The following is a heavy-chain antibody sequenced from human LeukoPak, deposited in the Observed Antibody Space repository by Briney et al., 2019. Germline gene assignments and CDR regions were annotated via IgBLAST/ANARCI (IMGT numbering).Heavy chain of an antibody. CDR1: GFTFSTYS. CDR3: IRDLFDDYSLDY. V-gene: IGHV3-21*01. J-gene: IGHJ4*02. CDR2: INSDSSLM. D-gene: IGHD3-16*01. Sequence: RGSLRLSCAASGFTFSTYSMNWVRQAPGKGLEWVSSINSDSSLMYYAESVKGRFTISRDNARNSLYLQMNSLRAEDTAVYYCIRDLFDDYSLDYWGQGTLVTVSS.